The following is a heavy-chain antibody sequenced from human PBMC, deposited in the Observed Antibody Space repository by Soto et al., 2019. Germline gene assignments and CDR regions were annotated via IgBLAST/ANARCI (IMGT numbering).Heavy chain of an antibody. Sequence: ASVKVSCKASGYTFTSYAMNWVRQAPGQGLEWMGWMNPNTSNPAYAQNFQGRVIMSRNTSISTAYMELSSLRSEDTAVYYCATLLVRGCSYGYWFDPWGQGTLVTVSS. CDR1: GYTFTSYA. D-gene: IGHD5-18*01. V-gene: IGHV1-8*02. J-gene: IGHJ5*02. CDR3: ATLLVRGCSYGYWFDP. CDR2: MNPNTSNP.